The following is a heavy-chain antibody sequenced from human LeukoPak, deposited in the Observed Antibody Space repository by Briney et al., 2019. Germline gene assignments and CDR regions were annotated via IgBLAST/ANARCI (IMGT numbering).Heavy chain of an antibody. CDR3: AKDFMMSGWYDLYYGMDV. CDR2: ISYDGSNK. V-gene: IGHV3-30*18. D-gene: IGHD6-19*01. J-gene: IGHJ6*02. CDR1: GFTFSSYG. Sequence: SGGSLRLSCAASGFTFSSYGMHWVRQAPGKGLEWVAVISYDGSNKYYADSVKGRFTISRDNSKNTLYLQMNSLRAEDTAVYYCAKDFMMSGWYDLYYGMDVWGQGTTVTVSS.